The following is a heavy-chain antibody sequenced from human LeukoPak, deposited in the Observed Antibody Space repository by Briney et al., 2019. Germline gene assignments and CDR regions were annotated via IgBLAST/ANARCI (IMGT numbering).Heavy chain of an antibody. V-gene: IGHV3-74*01. CDR1: GFTFSSYW. CDR3: ARVIYSSGWSFDY. D-gene: IGHD6-19*01. CDR2: INSDGSST. Sequence: PGGPLRLSCAASGFTFSSYWMHWVRQAPGKGLVWVSRINSDGSSTSYADSVKGRFTISRDNAKNTLYLQMNSLRAEDTAVYYCARVIYSSGWSFDYWGQGTLVTVSS. J-gene: IGHJ4*02.